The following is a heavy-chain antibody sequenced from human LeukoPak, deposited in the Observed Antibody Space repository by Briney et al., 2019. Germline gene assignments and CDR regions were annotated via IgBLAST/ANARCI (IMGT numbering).Heavy chain of an antibody. V-gene: IGHV4-59*08. D-gene: IGHD6-13*01. J-gene: IGHJ6*02. CDR3: ARHGVAAAGTSHYYYYYGMDV. Sequence: SETLSLTCTVSGGSISSYYWSWIRQPPGKGLEWIGYIYYSGSTNYNPSLKSRVTISVDTSKNQFSLKLSSVTAADTAVYYCARHGVAAAGTSHYYYYYGMDVWGQGTTVTVSS. CDR1: GGSISSYY. CDR2: IYYSGST.